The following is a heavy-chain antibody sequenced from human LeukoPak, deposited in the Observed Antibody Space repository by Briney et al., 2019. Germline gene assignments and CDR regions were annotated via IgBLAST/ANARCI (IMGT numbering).Heavy chain of an antibody. D-gene: IGHD3-10*01. CDR1: GFTFSNYN. CDR2: ISTSSTYI. Sequence: KAGGSLRLSCAASGFTFSNYNMNWVRQAPGKGLEWVSCISTSSTYIYYADSVKGRFTISRDNAKNSLYLQMNSLRADDTAVYYCAREEEWYASGTYYKGFDSWGQGTLVTVSS. V-gene: IGHV3-21*01. CDR3: AREEEWYASGTYYKGFDS. J-gene: IGHJ4*02.